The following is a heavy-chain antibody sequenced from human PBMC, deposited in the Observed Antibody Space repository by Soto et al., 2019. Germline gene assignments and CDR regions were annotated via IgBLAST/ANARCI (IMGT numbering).Heavy chain of an antibody. CDR2: INPYNGNT. CDR1: GYTFTNYG. CDR3: ARVPAYSTRWSSDSWFDP. J-gene: IGHJ5*02. Sequence: QVLLVQSGAAVKTPGASVEISCQASGYTFTNYGITWVRQTPGQGFEWMAWINPYNGNTNYAQNLKGRVTMTTDTSTSTVYMELRSLRSDDTAVYYCARVPAYSTRWSSDSWFDPWGQGTLVTVSS. D-gene: IGHD6-13*01. V-gene: IGHV1-18*01.